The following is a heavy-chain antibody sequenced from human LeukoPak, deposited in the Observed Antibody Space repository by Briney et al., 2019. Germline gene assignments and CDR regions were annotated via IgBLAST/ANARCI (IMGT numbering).Heavy chain of an antibody. V-gene: IGHV3-30*02. CDR2: IRYDGSNK. Sequence: GGPLRLSCAASGFTFSSYGMHWVRQAPGKGLEWVAFIRYDGSNKYYADSVKGRFTISRDNSKNTLYLQMNSLRAEDTAVYYCARGGDPRTYSWFDPWGQGTLVTVSS. D-gene: IGHD1-26*01. CDR3: ARGGDPRTYSWFDP. J-gene: IGHJ5*02. CDR1: GFTFSSYG.